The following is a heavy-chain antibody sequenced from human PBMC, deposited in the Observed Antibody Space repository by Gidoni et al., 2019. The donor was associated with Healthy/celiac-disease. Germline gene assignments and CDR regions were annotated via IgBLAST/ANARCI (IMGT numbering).Heavy chain of an antibody. CDR3: AREGFDGELGYCSGGSCPAAFDI. D-gene: IGHD2-15*01. J-gene: IGHJ3*02. CDR2: SSSTI. V-gene: IGHV3-48*02. Sequence: SSSTIYYADSVKGRFTISRDNAKNSLYLQMNSLRDEDTAVYYCAREGFDGELGYCSGGSCPAAFDIWGQGTMVTVSS.